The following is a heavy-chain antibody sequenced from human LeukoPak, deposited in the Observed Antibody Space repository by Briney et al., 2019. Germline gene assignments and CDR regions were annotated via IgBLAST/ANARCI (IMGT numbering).Heavy chain of an antibody. J-gene: IGHJ3*02. CDR1: GFTFSSYW. V-gene: IGHV3-23*01. CDR3: AKLAVVVPAALKGAFDI. CDR2: ISGSGGST. Sequence: GGSLRLSCAASGFTFSSYWMSWVRQAPGKGLKWVSAISGSGGSTCYADSVKGRFTISRDNSKNTLYLQMNSLRAEDTAVYYCAKLAVVVPAALKGAFDIWGQGTMVTVSS. D-gene: IGHD2-2*01.